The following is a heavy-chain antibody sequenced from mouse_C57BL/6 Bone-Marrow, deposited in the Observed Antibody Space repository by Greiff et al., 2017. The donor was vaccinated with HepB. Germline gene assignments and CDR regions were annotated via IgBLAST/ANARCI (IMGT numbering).Heavy chain of an antibody. D-gene: IGHD3-2*02. V-gene: IGHV14-1*01. J-gene: IGHJ2*01. CDR1: GFNIKDYY. CDR3: TTPKQRRPYYFDY. CDR2: IDPEDGDT. Sequence: EVKLQESGAELVRPGASVKLSCTASGFNIKDYYMHWVKQRPEQGLEWIGMIDPEDGDTEYAPKFQGKATMTADTSSNTAYLQLSSLTSEDTAVYYCTTPKQRRPYYFDYWGQGTTLTVPS.